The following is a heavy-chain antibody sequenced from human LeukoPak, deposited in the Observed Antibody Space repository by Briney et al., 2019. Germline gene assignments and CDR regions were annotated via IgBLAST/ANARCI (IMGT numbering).Heavy chain of an antibody. V-gene: IGHV4-34*01. D-gene: IGHD4-23*01. Sequence: SETLSLTCAVYGGSFSGYYWSWIRQPPGKGLEWIGEINHSGSTNYNPSLKSRVTISVDTSKNQFSLKLSSVTAADTAVYYCARGRVRWSFDYWGQGTLVTVSS. CDR2: INHSGST. CDR1: GGSFSGYY. J-gene: IGHJ4*02. CDR3: ARGRVRWSFDY.